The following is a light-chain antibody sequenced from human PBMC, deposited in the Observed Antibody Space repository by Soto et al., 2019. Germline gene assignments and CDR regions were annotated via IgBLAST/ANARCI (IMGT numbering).Light chain of an antibody. CDR3: QQTRSGIT. J-gene: IGKJ5*01. V-gene: IGKV1-39*01. CDR2: AAS. Sequence: DIQLTQSPPSLSATVVDRVTITCRASQTIDSYLNWFQQKPGMAPELLIYAASKLQSGVPSRFRGSGSGTDFTLTIDTLQPDDFASYYCQQTRSGITFGQGTRLEIK. CDR1: QTIDSY.